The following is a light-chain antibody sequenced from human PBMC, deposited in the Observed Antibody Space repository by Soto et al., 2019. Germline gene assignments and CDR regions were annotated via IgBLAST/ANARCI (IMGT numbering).Light chain of an antibody. J-gene: IGLJ1*01. CDR1: SSDVGGYNY. V-gene: IGLV2-14*01. CDR2: EVS. Sequence: QSALTQPASVSGSPGQTIAISCTGTSSDVGGYNYVSWDQQLPGKAPKLLISEVSNRPSGVSHRFSGSKSGNTASLTISGLQAEDEADYYCSSYRTGGPFVFGTGIKVTGL. CDR3: SSYRTGGPFV.